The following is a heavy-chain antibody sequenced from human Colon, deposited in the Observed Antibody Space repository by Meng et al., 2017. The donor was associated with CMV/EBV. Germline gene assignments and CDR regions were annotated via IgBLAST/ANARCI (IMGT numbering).Heavy chain of an antibody. Sequence: SVKVSCKASGGTFKSYSISWVRQAPGQGLEWMGRISPALGIASYAQKFPDRVTITADISTSTAYMELTTLRSDDTAVYYCARDMLWGSSSTYFDSWGQGTLVTVLL. V-gene: IGHV1-69*04. CDR2: ISPALGIA. J-gene: IGHJ4*02. CDR1: GGTFKSYS. CDR3: ARDMLWGSSSTYFDS. D-gene: IGHD6-6*01.